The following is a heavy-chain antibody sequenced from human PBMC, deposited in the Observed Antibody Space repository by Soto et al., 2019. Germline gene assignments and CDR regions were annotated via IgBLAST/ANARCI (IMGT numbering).Heavy chain of an antibody. D-gene: IGHD5-18*01. V-gene: IGHV4-31*03. Sequence: SETLSLTCTVSGGSISSGGYYWSWIRQHPGKGLEWIGYIYYSGSTYYNPSLKSRVTISVDTSKNQFSLKLSSVTAADTAVYYCARLSIAVVCEHEYHSAGIDVRAQRTTVTVSS. J-gene: IGHJ6*02. CDR3: ARLSIAVVCEHEYHSAGIDV. CDR2: IYYSGST. CDR1: GGSISSGGYY.